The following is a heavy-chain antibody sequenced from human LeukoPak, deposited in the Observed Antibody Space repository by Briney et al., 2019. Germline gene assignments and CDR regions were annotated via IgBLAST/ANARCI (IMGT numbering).Heavy chain of an antibody. Sequence: PGGSLRLSCAASGFTFSSYAMSWVRQAPGKGLEWVSAISGSGGSTYYADSVKGRFTISRDNSKNTLYLQMNSLRAEDTAVYYCASHTDGSGWYDYWGQGTLVTVSS. J-gene: IGHJ4*02. D-gene: IGHD6-19*01. V-gene: IGHV3-23*01. CDR1: GFTFSSYA. CDR3: ASHTDGSGWYDY. CDR2: ISGSGGST.